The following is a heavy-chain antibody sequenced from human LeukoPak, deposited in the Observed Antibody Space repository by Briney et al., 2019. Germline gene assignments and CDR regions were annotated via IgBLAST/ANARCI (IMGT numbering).Heavy chain of an antibody. J-gene: IGHJ6*03. V-gene: IGHV3-23*01. D-gene: IGHD1-26*01. CDR1: GFPFGNYA. CDR2: ITGRGDKT. Sequence: GGSLRLSCAASGFPFGNYAMTWVRQAPGQGLEWVSAITGRGDKTYYSDSVKGRFSISRDNSKNTLSLQMNNLGVEDTALYYCAKGGSGSYAPYYYMDVWGKGTAVKVSS. CDR3: AKGGSGSYAPYYYMDV.